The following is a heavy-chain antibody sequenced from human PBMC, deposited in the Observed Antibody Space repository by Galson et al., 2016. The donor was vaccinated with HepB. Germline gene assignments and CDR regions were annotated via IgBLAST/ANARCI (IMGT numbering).Heavy chain of an antibody. J-gene: IGHJ4*02. D-gene: IGHD6-19*01. CDR2: ISVSNGNT. CDR1: GYTFSNFG. Sequence: SVKVSCKAYGYTFSNFGISWVRQAPGQGLEWVGWISVSNGNTNSAQKFQDRVTMTTDTSTSTAYMELRSLKYDDTAVYYCGRLANSGGYENWGQGTLVIVSS. V-gene: IGHV1-18*01. CDR3: GRLANSGGYEN.